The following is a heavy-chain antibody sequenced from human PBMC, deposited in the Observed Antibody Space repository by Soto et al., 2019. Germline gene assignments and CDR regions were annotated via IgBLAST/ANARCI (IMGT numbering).Heavy chain of an antibody. CDR3: ASGRLPAAGADY. Sequence: ASVKVSCKASGYTFTSYAMHWVRQAPGQRLEWMGWINAGNGNTKYSQKFQGRVTITRDTSASTAYMELSSLRSEDTAVYYCASGRLPAAGADYWGQGTLVTVSS. CDR2: INAGNGNT. D-gene: IGHD6-13*01. CDR1: GYTFTSYA. V-gene: IGHV1-3*01. J-gene: IGHJ4*02.